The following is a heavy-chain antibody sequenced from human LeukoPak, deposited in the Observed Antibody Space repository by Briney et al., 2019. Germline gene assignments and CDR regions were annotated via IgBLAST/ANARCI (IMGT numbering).Heavy chain of an antibody. CDR1: GFIFNSYW. Sequence: GGSLRLSCAVSGFIFNSYWMHWVRQAPGKGLVWVSGINHEGSNTTYTDSVKGRFTISRDNPKNTLYLEMNSLRAEDTAVYYCATLLESGYFYWGQGTLVTVSS. CDR2: INHEGSNT. CDR3: ATLLESGYFY. J-gene: IGHJ4*02. V-gene: IGHV3-74*01. D-gene: IGHD3-3*01.